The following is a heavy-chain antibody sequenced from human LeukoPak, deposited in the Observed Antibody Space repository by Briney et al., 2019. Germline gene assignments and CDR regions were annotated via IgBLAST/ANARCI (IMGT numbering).Heavy chain of an antibody. V-gene: IGHV3-21*01. CDR2: ISSSSSYI. CDR1: GFTFSSYS. J-gene: IGHJ4*02. D-gene: IGHD4-17*01. Sequence: PGGSLRLSCAASGFTFSSYSMNWVRQAPGKGLEWVSSISSSSSYIYYADSVKGRFTISRDNAKNSLYLQMNSLRAEDTAVYYCARDTDTVTTILDYWSQGTLVTVSS. CDR3: ARDTDTVTTILDY.